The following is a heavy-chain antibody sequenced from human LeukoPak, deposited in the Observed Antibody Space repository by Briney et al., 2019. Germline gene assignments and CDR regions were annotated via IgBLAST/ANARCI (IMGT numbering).Heavy chain of an antibody. J-gene: IGHJ5*02. CDR3: ARVIVETVVDWFDP. V-gene: IGHV4-34*01. CDR1: GGSFSGYY. Sequence: PSETLSLTCAVYGGSFSGYYWSWIRQPPGKGLEWIGEINHSGSTNYNPSLKSRVTISVDTSKNQFSLKLSSVTAADTAVYYCARVIVETVVDWFDPWGQGTLVTVSS. CDR2: INHSGST. D-gene: IGHD3-22*01.